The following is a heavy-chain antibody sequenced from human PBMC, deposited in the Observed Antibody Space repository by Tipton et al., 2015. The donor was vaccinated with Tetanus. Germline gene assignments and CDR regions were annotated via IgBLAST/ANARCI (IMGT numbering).Heavy chain of an antibody. Sequence: TLSLTCTVSGGSISSYYWSWIRQPPGKGLEWIGYIYYSGSTNYNPSLKSRVTISVDTSKNQFSLKLSSVTAADTAVYYCARAGIAASNFDYWGQGTLVTVSS. CDR2: IYYSGST. J-gene: IGHJ4*02. V-gene: IGHV4-59*12. CDR1: GGSISSYY. D-gene: IGHD6-13*01. CDR3: ARAGIAASNFDY.